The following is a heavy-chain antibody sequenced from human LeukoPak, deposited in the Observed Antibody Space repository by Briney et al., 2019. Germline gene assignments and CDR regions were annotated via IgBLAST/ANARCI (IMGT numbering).Heavy chain of an antibody. CDR1: GFTFSSYS. V-gene: IGHV3-21*01. J-gene: IGHJ6*03. D-gene: IGHD1-1*01. Sequence: GGSLRLSCAASGFTFSSYSMNWVRQAPGKGLEWVSSISSSSSYIYYADSVKGRFTISRDNSKNTLYLQMNSLRAEDTAVYYCAKTDTGDYYMDVWGKGTTVTISS. CDR3: AKTDTGDYYMDV. CDR2: ISSSSSYI.